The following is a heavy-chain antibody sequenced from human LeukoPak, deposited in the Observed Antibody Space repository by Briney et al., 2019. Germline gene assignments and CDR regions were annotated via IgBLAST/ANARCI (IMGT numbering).Heavy chain of an antibody. V-gene: IGHV4-30-4*01. Sequence: SETLFLTCSVSGASITDSGYYWSWIRQPPGKGLELIGFVPFRGGTYYSPSLMSRVTISQDTSKNQFSLSLTSVTAADTAVYFCARGGPYGDPYTFWGQGRMIAVS. D-gene: IGHD4-17*01. J-gene: IGHJ4*02. CDR2: VPFRGGT. CDR3: ARGGPYGDPYTF. CDR1: GASITDSGYY.